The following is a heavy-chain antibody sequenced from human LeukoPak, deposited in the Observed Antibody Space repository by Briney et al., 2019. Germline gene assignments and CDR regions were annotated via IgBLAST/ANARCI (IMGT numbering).Heavy chain of an antibody. CDR1: GFTVSSNY. CDR2: IYSGGRT. Sequence: GGSLRLSCAASGFTVSSNYMSWVRQAPGKGLEWVSVIYSGGRTYQADSVKGRFTISRDNSKNTLYLQMDSLRVEDTAVYYCARELGSSGDYWGQGTLVTVSS. V-gene: IGHV3-66*01. CDR3: ARELGSSGDY. J-gene: IGHJ4*02. D-gene: IGHD6-19*01.